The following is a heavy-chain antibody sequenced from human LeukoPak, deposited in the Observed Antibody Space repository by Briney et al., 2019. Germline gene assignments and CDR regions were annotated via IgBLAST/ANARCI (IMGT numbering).Heavy chain of an antibody. J-gene: IGHJ4*02. CDR1: GLTFSGSA. Sequence: TGGSPRLSCAASGLTFSGSAMHWVRQASGKGLEWVGRIRTKDNNYATAYAASVKGRFTISRDDSKNTAYLQMNSLKTDDTAVYYCSSKDWSGSGPYSDYWGQGTLVTVSS. CDR3: SSKDWSGSGPYSDY. V-gene: IGHV3-73*01. D-gene: IGHD3-3*01. CDR2: IRTKDNNYAT.